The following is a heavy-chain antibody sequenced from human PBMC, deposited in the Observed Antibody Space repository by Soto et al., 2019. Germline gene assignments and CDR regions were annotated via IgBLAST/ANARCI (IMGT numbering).Heavy chain of an antibody. D-gene: IGHD2-2*01. CDR3: ARQGDCSSTSCPPLGY. Sequence: PSESLSLTCTVSGGSISSGDYYWSWIRQPPGNGQEWIGCIYYSGSTYYNPSLKSRVTISVDTSKNQFSLKLSSVTAADTAVYYCARQGDCSSTSCPPLGYWGQGTLVPVS. CDR1: GGSISSGDYY. J-gene: IGHJ4*02. CDR2: IYYSGST. V-gene: IGHV4-39*01.